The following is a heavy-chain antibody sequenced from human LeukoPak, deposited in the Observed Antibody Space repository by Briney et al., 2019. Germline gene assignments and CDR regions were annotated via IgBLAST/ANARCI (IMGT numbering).Heavy chain of an antibody. Sequence: GRSLILSCAASGFTFSSYAMHWIRQAPGKGLEWVAVISYDGSNKYYADSVKGRFTISRDNSKNTLYLQMNSLRAEDTAVYYCARAHVVVPAAIHYYYGMDVWGQGTTVTVSS. V-gene: IGHV3-30-3*01. CDR2: ISYDGSNK. CDR1: GFTFSSYA. CDR3: ARAHVVVPAAIHYYYGMDV. D-gene: IGHD2-2*01. J-gene: IGHJ6*02.